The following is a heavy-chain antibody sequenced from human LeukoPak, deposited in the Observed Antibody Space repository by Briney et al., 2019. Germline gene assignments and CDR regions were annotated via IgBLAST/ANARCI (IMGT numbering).Heavy chain of an antibody. J-gene: IGHJ5*02. D-gene: IGHD3-10*01. CDR2: IYHSGST. CDR3: ARGAWGSGSYYFDP. CDR1: GYSISSGYY. Sequence: SETLSLTCTVSGYSISSGYYWGWIRQPPGKGLEWIGSIYHSGSTYYNPSLKSRVTISVDTSKNQFSLKLSSVTAADTAVYYCARGAWGSGSYYFDPWGQGTLVTVSS. V-gene: IGHV4-38-2*02.